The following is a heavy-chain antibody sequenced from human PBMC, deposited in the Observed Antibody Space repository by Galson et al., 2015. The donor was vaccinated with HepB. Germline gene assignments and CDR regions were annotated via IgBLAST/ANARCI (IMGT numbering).Heavy chain of an antibody. Sequence: SVKVSCKASGGTFSSYAISWVRQAPGQGLEWMGGIIPIFGTANYAQKFQGRVTITADESTSTAYMELSSLRSEDTAVYYCARDRVAAAGPPGDNWFNPWGQGTLVTVSS. CDR2: IIPIFGTA. CDR3: ARDRVAAAGPPGDNWFNP. J-gene: IGHJ5*02. CDR1: GGTFSSYA. V-gene: IGHV1-69*13. D-gene: IGHD6-13*01.